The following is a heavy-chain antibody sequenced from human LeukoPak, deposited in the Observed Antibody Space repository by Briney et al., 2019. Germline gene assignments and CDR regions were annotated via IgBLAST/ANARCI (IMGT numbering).Heavy chain of an antibody. D-gene: IGHD5-18*01. Sequence: GGSLRLSCAASGFTFSDYYMSWIRQAPGKGLEWVSYISSSSSTIYYADSVKGRFTISRDNAKNSLFLQMNSLRAEDTAVYYCAREWVHVDTAMVTRYLDYWGQGTLVTVSS. CDR3: AREWVHVDTAMVTRYLDY. CDR1: GFTFSDYY. CDR2: ISSSSSTI. V-gene: IGHV3-11*01. J-gene: IGHJ4*02.